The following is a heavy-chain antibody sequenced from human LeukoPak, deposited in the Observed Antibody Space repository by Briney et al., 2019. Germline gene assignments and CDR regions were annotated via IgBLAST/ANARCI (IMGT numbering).Heavy chain of an antibody. CDR3: ASDRDFRLHY. Sequence: GGSLRLSCVGSGFTSIAYALTWARQAPGKGLEWVSGISGGGVTTYYADSVKGRFTISRDNSKNTLYLQMNSLRAEDAAVFYCASDRDFRLHYWGQGTLVTVSS. CDR2: ISGGGVTT. V-gene: IGHV3-23*01. CDR1: GFTSIAYA. D-gene: IGHD2-21*01. J-gene: IGHJ4*02.